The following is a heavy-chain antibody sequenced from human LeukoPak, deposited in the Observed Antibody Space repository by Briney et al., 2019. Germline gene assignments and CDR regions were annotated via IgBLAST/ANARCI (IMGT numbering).Heavy chain of an antibody. CDR3: ARDLKWGVLGYSYGSGMDV. CDR2: ISGSSSYI. J-gene: IGHJ6*02. V-gene: IGHV3-21*01. CDR1: GFTFSTYS. Sequence: GGSLRLSCAASGFTFSTYSMNWVRQAPGKGLEWVSSISGSSSYIYYADSVEGRFTISRDNAKNSLYLQMNSLRAEDTAVYFCARDLKWGVLGYSYGSGMDVWGQGTTVTVSS. D-gene: IGHD5-18*01.